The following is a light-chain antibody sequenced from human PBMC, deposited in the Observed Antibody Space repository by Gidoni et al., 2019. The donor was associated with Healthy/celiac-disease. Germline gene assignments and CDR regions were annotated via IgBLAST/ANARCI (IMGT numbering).Light chain of an antibody. CDR2: RNN. J-gene: IGLJ1*01. V-gene: IGLV1-47*01. Sequence: QSVLTPPPSASGTPGQRVNISCSGSSSNIGSNYVYWYQQLPGTAPKLLIYRNNQRPSGVPARSSGSKSGPSASLAISGLRSEDEADYYCAAWDDSLSAFYVFGTGTKVTVL. CDR1: SSNIGSNY. CDR3: AAWDDSLSAFYV.